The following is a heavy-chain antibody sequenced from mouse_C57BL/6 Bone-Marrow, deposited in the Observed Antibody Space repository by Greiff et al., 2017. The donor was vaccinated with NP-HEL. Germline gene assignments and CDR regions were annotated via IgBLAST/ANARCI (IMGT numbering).Heavy chain of an antibody. Sequence: EVQLVESGGGLVQPKGSLKLSCAASGFSFNTYAMNWVRQAPGKGLEWVARIRSKSNNYATYYADSVKDRFTISRDDSESMLYLQMNNLKTEDTAMYYCVRRNLYYYGSSYWYFDVWGTGTTVTVSS. CDR1: GFSFNTYA. D-gene: IGHD1-1*01. CDR3: VRRNLYYYGSSYWYFDV. V-gene: IGHV10-1*01. J-gene: IGHJ1*03. CDR2: IRSKSNNYAT.